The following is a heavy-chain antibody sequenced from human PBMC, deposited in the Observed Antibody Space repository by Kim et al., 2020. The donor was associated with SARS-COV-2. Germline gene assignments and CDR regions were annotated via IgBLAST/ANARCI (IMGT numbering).Heavy chain of an antibody. CDR3: ARDPRDYDILTGYYNNAFDI. CDR2: ISSSSSTI. Sequence: GGSLRLSCAASGFTFSSYSMNWVRQAPGKGLEWVSYISSSSSTIYYADSVKGRFTISRDNAKNSLYLQMNSLRDEDTAVDYCARDPRDYDILTGYYNNAFDIWGQGTMVTVSS. D-gene: IGHD3-9*01. J-gene: IGHJ3*02. CDR1: GFTFSSYS. V-gene: IGHV3-48*02.